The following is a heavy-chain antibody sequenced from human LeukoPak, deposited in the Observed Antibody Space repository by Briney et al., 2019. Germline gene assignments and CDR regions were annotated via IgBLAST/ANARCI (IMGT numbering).Heavy chain of an antibody. Sequence: GGSLRLSCTTSGFTFGDYAMSGVRQAPGKGLEWVGFIRSKAYGGTIEYAASVEGRFTISRDDSKSIAYPQMNSLKIEDTALYYCTRGPIQLWIHNAMDVWGQGTTVTVSS. CDR2: IRSKAYGGTI. V-gene: IGHV3-49*04. CDR1: GFTFGDYA. J-gene: IGHJ6*02. CDR3: TRGPIQLWIHNAMDV. D-gene: IGHD5-18*01.